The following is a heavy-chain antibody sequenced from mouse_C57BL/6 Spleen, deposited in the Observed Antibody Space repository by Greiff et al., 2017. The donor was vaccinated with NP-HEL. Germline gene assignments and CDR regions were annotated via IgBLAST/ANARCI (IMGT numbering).Heavy chain of an antibody. D-gene: IGHD1-1*01. Sequence: EVQLQQSGPELVKPGASVKISCKASGYTFTDYYMNWVKQSHGKSLEWIGDINPNNGGTSYNQKFKGKATLTVDKSSSTAYMELRSLTSEDSTVYDCASGIYYYGSSYLDYWGQGTTLTVSS. J-gene: IGHJ2*01. V-gene: IGHV1-26*01. CDR1: GYTFTDYY. CDR3: ASGIYYYGSSYLDY. CDR2: INPNNGGT.